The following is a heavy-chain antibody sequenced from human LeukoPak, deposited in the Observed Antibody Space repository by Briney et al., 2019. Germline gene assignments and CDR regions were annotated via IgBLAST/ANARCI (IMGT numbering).Heavy chain of an antibody. Sequence: ASVKVSYKASGYTFTSYGISWVRQAPGQGLEWMGWISAYNGNTNYAQKLQGRVTMTTDTSTSTAYMELRSMRSDDTAVYYCASMHDTAMVPTGPDYYYGMDVWGKGTTVTVSS. CDR1: GYTFTSYG. CDR2: ISAYNGNT. J-gene: IGHJ6*04. D-gene: IGHD5-18*01. V-gene: IGHV1-18*04. CDR3: ASMHDTAMVPTGPDYYYGMDV.